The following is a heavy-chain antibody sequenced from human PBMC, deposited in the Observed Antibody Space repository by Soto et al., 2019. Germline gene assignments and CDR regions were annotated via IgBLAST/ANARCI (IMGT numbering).Heavy chain of an antibody. V-gene: IGHV3-33*01. D-gene: IGHD3-3*01. Sequence: GGSLRLSCAASGFAFRSHAMHWVRQAPGKGLEWVAAVWYDGSNKKYADSVKGRFTISRDNSKNTLSLQMDSLRAGDTGVYYCARDLYDFWSGSYSPSFYCAMDVWGQGTTVTVSS. CDR2: VWYDGSNK. J-gene: IGHJ6*02. CDR1: GFAFRSHA. CDR3: ARDLYDFWSGSYSPSFYCAMDV.